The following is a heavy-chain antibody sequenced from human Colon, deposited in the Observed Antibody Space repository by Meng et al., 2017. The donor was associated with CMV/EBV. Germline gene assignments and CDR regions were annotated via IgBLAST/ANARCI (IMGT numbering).Heavy chain of an antibody. CDR2: INSNSGAT. V-gene: IGHV1-2*02. D-gene: IGHD1-26*01. CDR3: ARDPSGSRVPFDY. CDR1: GYTFSDYH. J-gene: IGHJ4*02. Sequence: QVTLVKAGAEVKKPGASVKVPCKTSGYTFSDYHIHWVRQAPGQGLEWMGWINSNSGATDYAQKFQGRFTMTRDTSNTTVYMELSSLRSDDTAVYYCARDPSGSRVPFDYWGQGSLVTVSS.